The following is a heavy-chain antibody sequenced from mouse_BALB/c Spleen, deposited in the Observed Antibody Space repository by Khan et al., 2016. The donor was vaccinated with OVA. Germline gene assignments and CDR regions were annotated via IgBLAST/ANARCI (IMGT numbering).Heavy chain of an antibody. D-gene: IGHD1-1*01. Sequence: EVQLLETGPGLVKPSQSLSLTCTVTGYSITTDYAWNWLRQFPGNKLEWMGFISYNGNTKYNPSLKSRISITRDTSKNQFFLQLKSVTTEDTARYYCARVYGGDFDYWGQGTTLTVSS. CDR3: ARVYGGDFDY. J-gene: IGHJ2*01. V-gene: IGHV3-2*02. CDR2: ISYNGNT. CDR1: GYSITTDYA.